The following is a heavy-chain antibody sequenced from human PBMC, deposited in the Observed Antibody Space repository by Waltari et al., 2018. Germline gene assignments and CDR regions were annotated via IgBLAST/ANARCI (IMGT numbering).Heavy chain of an antibody. CDR2: ISDGGGNT. D-gene: IGHD2-15*01. Sequence: EVQLVESGGGLVQPGGSLRLPCAASGFTFTSYAMSWVRQAPGKGLEWVSAISDGGGNTYYADSIKGRFTISRDNSKNTLYLQMKSLRIEDTAVYHCARAVEPDYWGQGTLVTVSS. V-gene: IGHV3-23*04. CDR3: ARAVEPDY. J-gene: IGHJ4*02. CDR1: GFTFTSYA.